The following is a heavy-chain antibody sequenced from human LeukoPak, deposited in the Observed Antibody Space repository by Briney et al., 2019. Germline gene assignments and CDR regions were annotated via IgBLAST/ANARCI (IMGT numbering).Heavy chain of an antibody. CDR2: FDPEDGET. D-gene: IGHD6-19*01. J-gene: IGHJ5*02. CDR3: ATDPKYSSGWYNWFDP. CDR1: GYTLTELS. V-gene: IGHV1-24*01. Sequence: GASVKVSCKVSGYTLTELSMHWVRQAPGKGLEWMGGFDPEDGETIYAQKFQGRVTMTEDTFTDTAYMELSSLRSEDTAVYYCATDPKYSSGWYNWFDPWGQGTLVTVSS.